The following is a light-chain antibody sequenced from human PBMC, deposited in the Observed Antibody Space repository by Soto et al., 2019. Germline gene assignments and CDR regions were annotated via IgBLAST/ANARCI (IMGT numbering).Light chain of an antibody. CDR3: QPALS. V-gene: IGKV3D-7*01. CDR2: GAS. CDR1: QSVSRYY. J-gene: IGKJ4*01. Sequence: TVLTQSPATLSLSPGERATLSCRASQSVSRYYLSWYQQKPGQAPRLHIYGASTRATGIPARFSGSGSGTDFTRTSTSLQLEGFAVYYCQPALSFGGGTSVDI.